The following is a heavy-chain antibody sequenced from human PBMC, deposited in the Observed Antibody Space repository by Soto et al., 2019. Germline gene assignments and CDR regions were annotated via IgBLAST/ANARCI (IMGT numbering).Heavy chain of an antibody. Sequence: GGSLRLSCAASGFTLSSYAMSWVRQAPGKGLEWVSTFSGTGGYTYYADSVKGRFTIPRDDSKNTLFLHMNSLRAADTAVSYSARGRRALISNGPFDPWGRGTRVTVSS. D-gene: IGHD1-26*01. CDR2: FSGTGGYT. CDR1: GFTLSSYA. V-gene: IGHV3-23*01. J-gene: IGHJ5*02. CDR3: ARGRRALISNGPFDP.